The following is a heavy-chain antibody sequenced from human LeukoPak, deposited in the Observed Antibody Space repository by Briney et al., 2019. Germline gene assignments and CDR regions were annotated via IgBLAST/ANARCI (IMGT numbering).Heavy chain of an antibody. D-gene: IGHD6-6*01. CDR1: GGSFSGYY. CDR2: INHSGST. J-gene: IGHJ6*03. CDR3: ARGIAAHGGYYYYYYYMDV. V-gene: IGHV4-34*01. Sequence: SETLSLTCAVCGGSFSGYYWSWIRQPPGKGLEWIGEINHSGSTNYNPSLKSRVTISVDTSKNQFSLKLSSVTAADTAVYYGARGIAAHGGYYYYYYYMDVWGKGTTVTVPS.